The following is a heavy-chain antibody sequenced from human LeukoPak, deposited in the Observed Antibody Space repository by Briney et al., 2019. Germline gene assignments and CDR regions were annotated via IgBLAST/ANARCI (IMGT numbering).Heavy chain of an antibody. CDR1: GLTVSSHY. J-gene: IGHJ6*02. CDR2: IDSGGST. Sequence: GRSLRLSCAASGLTVSSHYMTSVRLAPGKGLEWVSVIDSGGSTNSADSVKGRFSFSRDNSKNTLYLQMNSLRDEDTAVYYCARTYGDYDYYYGMDVWGQGTTVTVSS. D-gene: IGHD4-17*01. V-gene: IGHV3-66*01. CDR3: ARTYGDYDYYYGMDV.